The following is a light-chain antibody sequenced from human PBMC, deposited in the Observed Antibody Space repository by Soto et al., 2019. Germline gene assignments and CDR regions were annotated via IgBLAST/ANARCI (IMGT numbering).Light chain of an antibody. CDR3: SSYTSSSTPYV. V-gene: IGLV2-14*01. J-gene: IGLJ1*01. CDR1: SKDVSGYNY. Sequence: QSALTQPASVSVSPGQSITISCTGTSKDVSGYNYVSWYQQHPGKAPKLMIYDVSSRPSGVSNRFSGAKSGNTASLTISGLQTEDEADYYCSSYTSSSTPYVFGTGTKVTVL. CDR2: DVS.